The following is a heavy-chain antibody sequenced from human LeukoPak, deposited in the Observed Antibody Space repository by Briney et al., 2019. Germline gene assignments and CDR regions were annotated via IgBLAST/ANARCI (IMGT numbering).Heavy chain of an antibody. CDR1: GFPFSSYA. J-gene: IGHJ4*02. V-gene: IGHV3-23*01. CDR3: ARGLNAVADDY. Sequence: GGSLRPSCAASGFPFSSYAMSWVRQAPGKGLEWVSAISDSGGSTYYADYVKGRFTISRDNSKNTLYLQMNSLRAEDTAVYYCARGLNAVADDYWGQGTLVTVSS. D-gene: IGHD6-19*01. CDR2: ISDSGGST.